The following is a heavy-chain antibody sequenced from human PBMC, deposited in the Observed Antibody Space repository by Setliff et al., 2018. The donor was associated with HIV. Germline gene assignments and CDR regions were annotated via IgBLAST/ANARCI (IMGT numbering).Heavy chain of an antibody. D-gene: IGHD6-6*01. CDR1: GGSFSDYY. CDR2: INQSGST. Sequence: SETLSLTCAVYGGSFSDYYWSWIRQPPGKGLEWIGEINQSGSTNYNSSLKSRVTISVDTSKNQFSLKLSSVTASDTAVYYCARRYRIAARPKWFDPWGQGTLVTVSS. J-gene: IGHJ5*02. V-gene: IGHV4-34*01. CDR3: ARRYRIAARPKWFDP.